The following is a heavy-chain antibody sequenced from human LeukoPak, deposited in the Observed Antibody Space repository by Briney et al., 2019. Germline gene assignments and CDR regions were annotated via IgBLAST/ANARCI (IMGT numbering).Heavy chain of an antibody. Sequence: SVKVSCKASGGTFSSYAISWVRQAPGQGLEWMGRIIPILGIANYAQKFQGRVTITADISTSTAYMELSSLRSEDTAVYYCAREGYSGSYSNWFDPWGQGTLVTVSS. V-gene: IGHV1-69*04. CDR2: IIPILGIA. D-gene: IGHD1-26*01. CDR1: GGTFSSYA. CDR3: AREGYSGSYSNWFDP. J-gene: IGHJ5*02.